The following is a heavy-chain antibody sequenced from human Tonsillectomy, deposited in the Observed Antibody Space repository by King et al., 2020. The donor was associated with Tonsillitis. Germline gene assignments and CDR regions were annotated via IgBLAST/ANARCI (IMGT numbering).Heavy chain of an antibody. Sequence: QLQESGPGLVKPSETLSLTCTVSGGSISSSSYYWGWIRQPPGKGLEWVGNIYYSGSTYDNPSLKSRVTISVDKSKNQFSLKLSSVTAADTAVYYCARQLKGQWLVSYYFDYWGRGTLVTVSS. J-gene: IGHJ4*02. CDR1: GGSISSSSYY. CDR2: IYYSGST. V-gene: IGHV4-39*07. D-gene: IGHD6-19*01. CDR3: ARQLKGQWLVSYYFDY.